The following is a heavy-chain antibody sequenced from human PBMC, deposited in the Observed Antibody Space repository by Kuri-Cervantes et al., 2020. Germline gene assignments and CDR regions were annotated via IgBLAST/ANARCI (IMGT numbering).Heavy chain of an antibody. CDR3: GSRPYHDYVWETDY. D-gene: IGHD3-16*01. Sequence: SQTLSLTCAVYGGSFRGYYWSWIRQPPGKGLEWIGEINHSGSTNYIPSLKSRVTISLDTSKNQFSLKMNSVTAADTAVYFCGSRPYHDYVWETDYWGQGTQVTVSS. J-gene: IGHJ4*02. CDR2: INHSGST. CDR1: GGSFRGYY. V-gene: IGHV4-34*01.